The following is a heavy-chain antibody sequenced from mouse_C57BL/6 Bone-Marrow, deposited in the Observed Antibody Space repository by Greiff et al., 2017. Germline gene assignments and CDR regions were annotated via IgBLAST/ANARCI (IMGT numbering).Heavy chain of an antibody. CDR3: ASPYYYGSHWYFDV. CDR2: IYPRSGNT. D-gene: IGHD1-1*01. CDR1: GYTFTSYG. Sequence: QVQLQQSGAELARPGASVKLSCKASGYTFTSYGISWVKQRTGQGLEWIGEIYPRSGNTYYNEKFKGKATLTADKSSSTAYMELRSLTSEDSAVYFCASPYYYGSHWYFDVWGTGTTVTVSS. J-gene: IGHJ1*03. V-gene: IGHV1-81*01.